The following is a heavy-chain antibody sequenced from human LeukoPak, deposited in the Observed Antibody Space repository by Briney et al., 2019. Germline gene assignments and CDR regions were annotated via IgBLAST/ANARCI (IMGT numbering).Heavy chain of an antibody. CDR2: IYSGGST. D-gene: IGHD3-16*01. V-gene: IGHV3-53*01. CDR1: GFTVSSNY. Sequence: GGSLRLSCAASGFTVSSNYMSWVRQAPGKGLEWVSIIYSGGSTFYADSVKGRFTISRDNSKNTQYLQMNSLRAEDTAVYYCARGGGYLSAFDIWGQGTMVTVSS. CDR3: ARGGGYLSAFDI. J-gene: IGHJ3*02.